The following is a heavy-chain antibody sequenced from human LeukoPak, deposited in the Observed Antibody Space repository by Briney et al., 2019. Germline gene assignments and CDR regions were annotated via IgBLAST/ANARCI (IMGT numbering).Heavy chain of an antibody. J-gene: IGHJ6*02. D-gene: IGHD6-13*01. V-gene: IGHV4-59*01. CDR1: GGSISSYY. CDR2: IYYSGST. Sequence: SETLSLTCTVSGGSISSYYWSWIRQPPGKGLEWIGYIYYSGSTNHNPSLKSRVTISVDTSKNQFSLKLSSVTAADTAVYYCATQGGYSSSWYAFHYGMDVWGQGTTVTVSS. CDR3: ATQGGYSSSWYAFHYGMDV.